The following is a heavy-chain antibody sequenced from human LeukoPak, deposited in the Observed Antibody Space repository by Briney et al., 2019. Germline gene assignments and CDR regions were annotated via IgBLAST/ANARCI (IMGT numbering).Heavy chain of an antibody. D-gene: IGHD1-14*01. V-gene: IGHV1-69*02. Sequence: SVKVSCKASGGTFSSYTISWVRQAPGQGLEWMGRISPILGIANYAQKFQGRVTITADKSTSTAYMELSSLRSEDTAVYYCASRLALYNRNSLDYWGQGTLVTVSS. CDR1: GGTFSSYT. CDR2: ISPILGIA. J-gene: IGHJ4*02. CDR3: ASRLALYNRNSLDY.